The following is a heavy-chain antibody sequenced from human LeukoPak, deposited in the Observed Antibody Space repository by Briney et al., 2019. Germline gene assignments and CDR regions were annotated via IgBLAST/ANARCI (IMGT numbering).Heavy chain of an antibody. D-gene: IGHD6-13*01. V-gene: IGHV3-33*06. Sequence: GGSLRLSCAASGFTFSSYGMHWVRQAPGKGLEWVADIWFDGKNEHFADSVKGRFTISRDNSKNTMYLQINSLRAEDTAVYYCAKTRPLDSSSWSHGDYWGQGTLVTVSS. CDR3: AKTRPLDSSSWSHGDY. J-gene: IGHJ4*02. CDR1: GFTFSSYG. CDR2: IWFDGKNE.